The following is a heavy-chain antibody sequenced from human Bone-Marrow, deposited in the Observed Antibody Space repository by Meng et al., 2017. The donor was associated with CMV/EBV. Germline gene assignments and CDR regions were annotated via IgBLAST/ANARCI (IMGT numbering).Heavy chain of an antibody. CDR2: ISSSSSYI. CDR1: GFTFGSYS. J-gene: IGHJ6*02. V-gene: IGHV3-21*01. D-gene: IGHD2-2*01. CDR3: ARDLCSSTSCYRGDYYYYGMDV. Sequence: GESLKISCAASGFTFGSYSMNWVRQAPGKGLEWVSSISSSSSYIYYADSVKGRFTISRDNAKNSLYLQMNSLRAEDTAVYYCARDLCSSTSCYRGDYYYYGMDVWGQGTTVTVSS.